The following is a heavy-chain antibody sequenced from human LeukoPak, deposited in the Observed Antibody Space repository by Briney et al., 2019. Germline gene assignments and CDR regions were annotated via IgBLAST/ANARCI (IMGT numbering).Heavy chain of an antibody. J-gene: IGHJ1*01. CDR1: SYSISSDYY. V-gene: IGHV4-38-2*01. Sequence: PSETLSLTCDVSSYSISSDYYWGWIRQPPGKGLEWIGSIYDGGSASYNPSLKSRVTISLDTSKKQLSPKLSSVTAADTAVYYCARIVVSGTTGYFRHWGQGTLVTVSS. D-gene: IGHD6-19*01. CDR2: IYDGGSA. CDR3: ARIVVSGTTGYFRH.